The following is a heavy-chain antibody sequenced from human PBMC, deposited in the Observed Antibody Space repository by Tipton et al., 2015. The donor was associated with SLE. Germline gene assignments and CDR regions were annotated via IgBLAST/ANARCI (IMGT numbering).Heavy chain of an antibody. CDR3: AREPVYYYYYMDV. CDR2: INHSGST. CDR1: GGSFSGYY. V-gene: IGHV4-34*01. J-gene: IGHJ6*03. Sequence: TLSLTCAVYGGSFSGYYWSWIRQPPGKGLEWIGEINHSGSTNYNPSLKSRVTISVDTSKNQFPLKLSSVTAADTAVYYCAREPVYYYYYMDVWGKGTTVTVSS.